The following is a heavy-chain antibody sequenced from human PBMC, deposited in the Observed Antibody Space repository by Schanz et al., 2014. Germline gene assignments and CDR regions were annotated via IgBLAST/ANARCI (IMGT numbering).Heavy chain of an antibody. CDR2: IDTAGSYT. Sequence: EVQLVESGGGLVQPGGSLRLSCAASGFTYSSYWMHWVRQAPGKGLVWVSTIDTAGSYTSYVDSVKGRFTISRDNAKNTLSLQMSRLRVEDTAVYYCARDKGGYYPFDYWGQGSLVTVSS. CDR3: ARDKGGYYPFDY. V-gene: IGHV3-74*01. D-gene: IGHD3-22*01. J-gene: IGHJ4*02. CDR1: GFTYSSYW.